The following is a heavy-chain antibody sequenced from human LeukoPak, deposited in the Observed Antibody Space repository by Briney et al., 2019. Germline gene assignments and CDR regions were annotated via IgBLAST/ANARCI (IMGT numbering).Heavy chain of an antibody. CDR2: ISTNGGNT. D-gene: IGHD5-18*01. J-gene: IGHJ4*02. Sequence: GGSLRLSCEASGFTFSSYPMHWVRQAPGKGLEYVSAISTNGGNTFYANSLKGRFTISRDNSKNTLYLQMGSLRAEDTAVYYCARLGKSSDLSHGYDFWGQGTLVTVSS. CDR3: ARLGKSSDLSHGYDF. V-gene: IGHV3-64*01. CDR1: GFTFSSYP.